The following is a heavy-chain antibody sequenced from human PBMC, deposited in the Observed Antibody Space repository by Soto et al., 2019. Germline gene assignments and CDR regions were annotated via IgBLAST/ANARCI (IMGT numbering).Heavy chain of an antibody. CDR2: VYYRGRS. CDR3: VSQRTSVLTQAYFDY. D-gene: IGHD2-8*01. Sequence: SETRSLTCTVSGGSVSNSNYYWGWIRQSPGKGLEWIGSVYYRGRSYSKSSVKSRVTISVDTSKNQFSLNLNSVTASDTAVYFCVSQRTSVLTQAYFDYWGPGALVTVSS. CDR1: GGSVSNSNYY. V-gene: IGHV4-39*01. J-gene: IGHJ4*02.